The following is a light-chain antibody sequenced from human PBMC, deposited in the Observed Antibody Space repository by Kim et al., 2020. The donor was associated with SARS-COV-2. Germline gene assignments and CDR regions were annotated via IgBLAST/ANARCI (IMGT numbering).Light chain of an antibody. Sequence: EIVVTQSPLTLSVSPGERATLSCRASQGISSNLAWYQQKPGQAPRLLISLASTRATGIPARFSGGGSGTEFTLTNSGLQSEDFAVYYCQQYHNWPPTFGQGTKVDIK. CDR2: LAS. V-gene: IGKV3D-15*01. CDR3: QQYHNWPPT. CDR1: QGISSN. J-gene: IGKJ1*01.